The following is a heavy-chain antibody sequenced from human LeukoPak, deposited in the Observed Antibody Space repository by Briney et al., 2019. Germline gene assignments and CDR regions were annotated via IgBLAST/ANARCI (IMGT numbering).Heavy chain of an antibody. CDR1: GFTFSSYW. Sequence: GGSLRLSCAASGFTFSSYWMHWVRQAPGKGLVWVSRINSDGSSTSYADSVEGRFTISRDNAKNSMYLQMNSLRAEDTAVYYCTRDEVGASTEFDYWGQGTLVTVSS. D-gene: IGHD1-26*01. J-gene: IGHJ4*02. V-gene: IGHV3-74*01. CDR2: INSDGSST. CDR3: TRDEVGASTEFDY.